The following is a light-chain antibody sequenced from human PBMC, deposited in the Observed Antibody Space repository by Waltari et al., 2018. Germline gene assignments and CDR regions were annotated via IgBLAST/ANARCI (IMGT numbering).Light chain of an antibody. V-gene: IGLV7-46*01. Sequence: QAVVTQEPSLTVSPGGTVTLTCGSSTGAVTSGHYPYWFQQKPGQAPRTLIYDTSNKHSCTPARFSGSRLGGKAALTLSGAQPEDEAEYSCVLYYGGARVFGGGTRLTVL. CDR1: TGAVTSGHY. J-gene: IGLJ3*02. CDR2: DTS. CDR3: VLYYGGARV.